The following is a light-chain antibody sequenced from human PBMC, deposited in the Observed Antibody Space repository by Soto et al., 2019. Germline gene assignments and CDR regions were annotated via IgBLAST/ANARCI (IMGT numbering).Light chain of an antibody. J-gene: IGKJ1*01. CDR1: QSVSSSY. CDR2: RAS. CDR3: HQYNNWPPWT. Sequence: EIVLTQSPGTLSLSPGERATLSCRASQSVSSSYLAWYQQKPGQAPKVLIYRASSRATGIPDRFSGSGSGTDFTLTISRLEPEDFAVYYCHQYNNWPPWTFGQGTKVEIK. V-gene: IGKV3-20*01.